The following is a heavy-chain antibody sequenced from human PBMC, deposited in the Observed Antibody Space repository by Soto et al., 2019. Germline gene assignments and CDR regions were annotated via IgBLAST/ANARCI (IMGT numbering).Heavy chain of an antibody. CDR2: ISYDGSNK. V-gene: IGHV3-30-3*01. J-gene: IGHJ4*02. Sequence: GGSLRLSCAASGFTFSSYAMHWVRQAPGKGLEWVAVISYDGSNKYYADSVKGRFTISRDNSKNTLYLQMNSLRAEDTAVYYCARALGGVGATLPDYWGQGTLVTVSS. CDR3: ARALGGVGATLPDY. CDR1: GFTFSSYA. D-gene: IGHD1-26*01.